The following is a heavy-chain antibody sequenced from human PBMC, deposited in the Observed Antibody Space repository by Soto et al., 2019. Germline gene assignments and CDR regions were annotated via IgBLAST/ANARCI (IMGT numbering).Heavy chain of an antibody. V-gene: IGHV4-59*01. Sequence: PQETLLYPNSVSGVITTRYYWPWSRHPPGKELEWIGYVYLTGNTYYNPSLKSRVTISLDTSKNQVSLRLRSVTAADTAVYYCARGHYNLKLWGQGTL. CDR3: ARGHYNLKL. D-gene: IGHD1-20*01. J-gene: IGHJ4*02. CDR2: VYLTGNT. CDR1: GVITTRYY.